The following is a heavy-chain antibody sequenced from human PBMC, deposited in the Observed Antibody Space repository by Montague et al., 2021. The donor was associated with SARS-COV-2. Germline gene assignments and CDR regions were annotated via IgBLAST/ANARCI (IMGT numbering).Heavy chain of an antibody. CDR1: GGPITSYY. Sequence: SETLSLTCTVSGGPITSYYWNWIRQPPGKGLEYIGNIYHRGSTTYNPSLKSQVSISVDTSKNQFSLKLRSVTAADTAVYYGARGLENYGSGSHHFDPWGQGTLSPSP. CDR3: ARGLENYGSGSHHFDP. V-gene: IGHV4-59*01. D-gene: IGHD3-10*01. CDR2: IYHRGST. J-gene: IGHJ5*02.